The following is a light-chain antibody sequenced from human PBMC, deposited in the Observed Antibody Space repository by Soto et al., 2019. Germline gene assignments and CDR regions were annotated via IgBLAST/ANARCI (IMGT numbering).Light chain of an antibody. V-gene: IGKV1-27*01. CDR1: QGISNF. CDR3: QMYSSVII. CDR2: AAS. Sequence: DIQMTQSPSSLSASVGDRVTITCRASQGISNFLAWYQQKPGKVPKLLISAASTLQSGVPSRFSGSGSGTDFTLTITSLQPEDVATYYCQMYSSVIIFGQGTRLEIK. J-gene: IGKJ5*01.